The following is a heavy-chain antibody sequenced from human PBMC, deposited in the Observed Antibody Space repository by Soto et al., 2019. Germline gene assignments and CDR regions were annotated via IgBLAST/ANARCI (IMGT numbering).Heavy chain of an antibody. V-gene: IGHV4-59*01. CDR2: ISYTGGA. Sequence: SETLSLTCTVSGGSINYSYWTWIRQPPGKGLEWIGYISYTGGANYNASLKSRLTISVDTSKNQFSLKLSSVTAADTALYYCARVNYGDYYYGMDVWGQGTTVTVSS. J-gene: IGHJ6*02. CDR3: ARVNYGDYYYGMDV. CDR1: GGSINYSY. D-gene: IGHD4-17*01.